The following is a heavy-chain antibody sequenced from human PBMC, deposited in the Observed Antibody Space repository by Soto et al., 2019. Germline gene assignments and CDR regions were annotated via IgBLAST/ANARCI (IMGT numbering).Heavy chain of an antibody. CDR1: GGSISSSSYY. CDR3: ARKWARQWLGRDWFDP. D-gene: IGHD6-19*01. CDR2: IYYSGST. Sequence: KASETLSLTCTVSGGSISSSSYYWGWIRQPPGKGLEWIGSIYYSGSTYYNPSLKSRVTISVDTSKNQFSLKLSSVTAADTAVYYCARKWARQWLGRDWFDPWGQGTLVTISS. V-gene: IGHV4-39*01. J-gene: IGHJ5*02.